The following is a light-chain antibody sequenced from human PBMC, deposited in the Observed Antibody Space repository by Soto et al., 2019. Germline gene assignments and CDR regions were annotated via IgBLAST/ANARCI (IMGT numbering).Light chain of an antibody. Sequence: DIVMTQSPESLAVSLGERATINCKSSQSVLYSSSNKNYLAWYQQKPGQPPRLLIYWASTRESGVPDRVSGSGSGRDFTLTICGLHAADVAVYYCQQYYFSPRTLCQGKTVEIK. CDR3: QQYYFSPRT. CDR2: WAS. CDR1: QSVLYSSSNKNY. V-gene: IGKV4-1*01. J-gene: IGKJ1*01.